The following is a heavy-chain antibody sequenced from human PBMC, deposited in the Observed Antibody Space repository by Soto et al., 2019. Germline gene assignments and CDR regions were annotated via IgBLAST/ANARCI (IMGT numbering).Heavy chain of an antibody. CDR3: ARVTRGYSGYENHYYYYYMDV. V-gene: IGHV4-59*01. D-gene: IGHD5-12*01. CDR2: IYYSGST. J-gene: IGHJ6*03. CDR1: GGSISSYY. Sequence: PSETLSLTCTVSGGSISSYYWSWIRQPPGKGLEWIGYIYYSGSTNYNPSLKSRVTISVDTSKNQFSLKLSSVTAADTAVYYCARVTRGYSGYENHYYYYYMDVWGKGTTVTVSS.